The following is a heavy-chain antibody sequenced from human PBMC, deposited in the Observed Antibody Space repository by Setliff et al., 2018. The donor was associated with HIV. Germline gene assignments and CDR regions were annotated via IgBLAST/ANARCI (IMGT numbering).Heavy chain of an antibody. J-gene: IGHJ6*02. CDR1: GGSTSSDSYY. CDR3: ARDNPYYYGSGSHRYYAMDI. D-gene: IGHD3-10*01. V-gene: IGHV4-61*02. CDR2: IHISGVS. Sequence: SETLSLTCIVSGGSTSSDSYYWSWIRQPAGKGLEYIGRIHISGVSNYNPSLASRLTISVDTSKNQISLKLSSVTAADTAVYYCARDNPYYYGSGSHRYYAMDIWGQGTTVTVSS.